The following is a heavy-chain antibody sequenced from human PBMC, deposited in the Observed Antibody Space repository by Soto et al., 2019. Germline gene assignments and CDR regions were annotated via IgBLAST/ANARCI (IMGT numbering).Heavy chain of an antibody. V-gene: IGHV4-30-2*01. Sequence: PSETLSLTCAVSGGSISSGGYSWSWIRQPPGKGLERIGYIYHSGSTYYNPSLKSRVTILVDRSKNQFSLKLSSVTAADTAVYYCARVLTVTKGWDTNWFDPWGQGTLVTVSS. CDR2: IYHSGST. D-gene: IGHD4-17*01. CDR3: ARVLTVTKGWDTNWFDP. J-gene: IGHJ5*02. CDR1: GGSISSGGYS.